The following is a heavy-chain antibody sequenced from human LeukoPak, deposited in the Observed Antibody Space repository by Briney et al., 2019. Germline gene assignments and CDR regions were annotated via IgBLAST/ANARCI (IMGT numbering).Heavy chain of an antibody. CDR3: AKSVGIIRRGAFDI. D-gene: IGHD3-10*01. CDR2: LSGSAATT. V-gene: IGHV3-23*01. CDR1: GFTFSTYA. Sequence: GGSLRLSCSSSGFTFSTYAMSWVRQAPGKGLEWVSGLSGSAATTYYADSAKGRFTISRGNSKNALYLQMNSLRGDDTAIYYCAKSVGIIRRGAFDIWGQGTMVTVSS. J-gene: IGHJ3*02.